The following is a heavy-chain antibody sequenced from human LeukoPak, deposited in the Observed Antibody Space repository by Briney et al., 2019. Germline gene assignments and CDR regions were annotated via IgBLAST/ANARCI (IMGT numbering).Heavy chain of an antibody. D-gene: IGHD6-19*01. V-gene: IGHV4-59*12. CDR3: AREAVAGIYYYYYYMDV. CDR2: IYYSGST. J-gene: IGHJ6*03. Sequence: SETLSLTCAVYGGSFSSYYWSWIRQPPGKGLEWIGYIYYSGSTNYNPSLKSRVTISVDTSKNQFSLKLSSVTAADTAVYYCAREAVAGIYYYYYYMDVWGKGTTVTISS. CDR1: GGSFSSYY.